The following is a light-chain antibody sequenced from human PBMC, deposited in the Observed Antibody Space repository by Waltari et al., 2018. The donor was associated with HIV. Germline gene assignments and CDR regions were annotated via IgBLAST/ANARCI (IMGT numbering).Light chain of an antibody. J-gene: IGLJ3*02. CDR1: TSDFGLYNF. CDR2: DVY. V-gene: IGLV2-14*03. CDR3: TSFTSNYTVM. Sequence: QPALTQPASVSGSPGPSITISCTGSTSDFGLYNFISWYQPPPGVVPKVIISDVYIRPSGVSRRFSGSKSCNPASLTISWLQAEDEADYYCTSFTSNYTVMFGGGTKVTVL.